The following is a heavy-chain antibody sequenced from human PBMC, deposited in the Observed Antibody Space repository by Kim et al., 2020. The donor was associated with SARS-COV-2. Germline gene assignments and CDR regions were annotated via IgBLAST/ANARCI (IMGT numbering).Heavy chain of an antibody. V-gene: IGHV1-69*13. D-gene: IGHD3-10*01. CDR1: GGTFSSYA. Sequence: SVKVSCKASGGTFSSYAISWVRQAPGQGLEWMGGIIPIFGTANYAQKFQGRLTITADESTSTAYMELSSLRSEDTAVYYCARVGYGSGSYYNSPLDYYYYYGMDVWGQGTTVTVSS. J-gene: IGHJ6*02. CDR2: IIPIFGTA. CDR3: ARVGYGSGSYYNSPLDYYYYYGMDV.